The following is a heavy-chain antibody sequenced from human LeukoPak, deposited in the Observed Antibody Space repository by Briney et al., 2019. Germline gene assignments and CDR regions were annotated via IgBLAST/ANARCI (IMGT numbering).Heavy chain of an antibody. Sequence: GGSLRLSCAVSGVTVSSNHMSWVRQAPGKGLEWVSAIFSGGGTYYADSVKGRFTLSRDISKNTLYRQMNSLRADDTAVYYCVRDASWGQGTLVTVSS. CDR3: VRDAS. CDR1: GVTVSSNH. J-gene: IGHJ4*02. V-gene: IGHV3-66*01. CDR2: IFSGGGT.